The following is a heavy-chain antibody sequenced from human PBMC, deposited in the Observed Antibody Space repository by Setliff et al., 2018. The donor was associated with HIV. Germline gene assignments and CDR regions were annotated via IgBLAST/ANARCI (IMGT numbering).Heavy chain of an antibody. Sequence: GASVKVSCKASGGTFSSYAISWVRQAPGQGLEWMGRINPNSGGTNYAQKFQGRVTMTRDTSISTAYMELSRLRSDDTAVYYCAREFGAGIRQIVAGEFYYMDVWGKGTTVTVSS. CDR3: AREFGAGIRQIVAGEFYYMDV. V-gene: IGHV1-2*06. D-gene: IGHD5-12*01. J-gene: IGHJ6*03. CDR1: GGTFSSYA. CDR2: INPNSGGT.